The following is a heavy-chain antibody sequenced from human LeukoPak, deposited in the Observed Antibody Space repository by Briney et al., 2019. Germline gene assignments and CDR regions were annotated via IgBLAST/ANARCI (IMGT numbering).Heavy chain of an antibody. J-gene: IGHJ4*02. Sequence: GGSLRLSCAASGFTFSSYAMHWVRQAAGKGLEWVSVIYSGGSTYYADSVKGRFTISRDNSKNTLYLQMNSLRAEDTAVYYCARDLRLRGVGTYYFDYWGQGTLVTVSS. CDR3: ARDLRLRGVGTYYFDY. CDR2: IYSGGST. CDR1: GFTFSSYA. V-gene: IGHV3-66*01. D-gene: IGHD5-12*01.